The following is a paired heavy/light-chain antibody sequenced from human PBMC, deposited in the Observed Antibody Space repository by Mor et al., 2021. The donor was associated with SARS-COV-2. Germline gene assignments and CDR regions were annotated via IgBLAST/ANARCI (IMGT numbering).Light chain of an antibody. CDR2: DVS. CDR1: SSDVGGYNY. V-gene: IGLV2-14*01. Sequence: QSALTQPASVSGSPGQSITISCTGTSSDVGGYNYVSWYQQHPGKAPKLMIYDVSNRPSGVSNRFSGSKSGNTASLTISGLQAEDEADYYCSSYTSSNTVLFGGGTKLTVL. CDR3: SSYTSSNTVL. J-gene: IGLJ2*01.
Heavy chain of an antibody. V-gene: IGHV3-23*01. CDR2: IGGSGVTT. D-gene: IGHD3-10*01. CDR3: AKKFPGGGWGSYSP. CDR1: GFTFSSNA. J-gene: IGHJ5*02. Sequence: EVQLLESGGDFVQPGGSLRLSCAASGFTFSSNAMNWVRQAPGKGLEWVSAIGGSGVTTYYADSVKGRFTISRDNSKNTLYLQMNSLRAEDTAVYYCAKKFPGGGWGSYSPWGQGTLVTVSS.